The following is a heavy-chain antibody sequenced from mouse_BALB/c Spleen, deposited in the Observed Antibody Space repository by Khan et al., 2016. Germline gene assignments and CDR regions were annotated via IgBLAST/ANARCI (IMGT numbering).Heavy chain of an antibody. CDR2: TNPTNGRT. J-gene: IGHJ2*01. CDR1: GYTFTSYW. V-gene: IGHV1S81*02. CDR3: ARIKKIVATYFDY. D-gene: IGHD1-1*01. Sequence: VQLQESGAELVKAGASVKMSCKASGYTFTSYWMHWVKQRLRQGLEWFAETNPTNGRTYYNEKFKSKATLTVDKSSSTAYMLLSGPTFEDSAVYYCARIKKIVATYFDYWGQGTTLTVSS.